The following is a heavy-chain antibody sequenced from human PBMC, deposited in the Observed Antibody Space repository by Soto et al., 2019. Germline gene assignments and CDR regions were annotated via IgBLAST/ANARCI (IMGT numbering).Heavy chain of an antibody. J-gene: IGHJ6*03. CDR2: VSHSGST. V-gene: IGHV4-4*02. Sequence: QVHLLESGPGLVEPSGTLSLTCTVSGGSISSRNRWSWVRQSPGKGLEWIGEVSHSGSTNSNPSLTGRVTISLDKSNNQFSLNLESMTAADAAVYFCANTRGLGLMDAWGKGTTVVVSS. CDR1: GGSISSRNR. D-gene: IGHD2-2*01. CDR3: ANTRGLGLMDA.